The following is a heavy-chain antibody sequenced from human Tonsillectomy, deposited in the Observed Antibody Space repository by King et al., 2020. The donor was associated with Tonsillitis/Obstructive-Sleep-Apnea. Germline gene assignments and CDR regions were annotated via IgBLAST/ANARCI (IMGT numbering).Heavy chain of an antibody. CDR3: ARRRPYFGDYDDVDFDY. CDR2: IYYSGRT. CDR1: GGSIRSYY. V-gene: IGHV4-59*01. Sequence: QLQESGPGLVKPSETLSLTCAVSGGSIRSYYWSWIRPPPGKGLEWIGYIYYSGRTNYNPSLESRVTISVDTSKNQFSLQLSSVTAADTAVYYCARRRPYFGDYDDVDFDYWGQGTLVTVSS. D-gene: IGHD4-17*01. J-gene: IGHJ4*02.